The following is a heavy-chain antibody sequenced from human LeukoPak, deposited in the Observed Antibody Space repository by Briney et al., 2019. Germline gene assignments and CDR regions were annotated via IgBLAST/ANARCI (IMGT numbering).Heavy chain of an antibody. J-gene: IGHJ4*02. CDR1: GFTFSSYA. CDR2: INWNGGST. D-gene: IGHD5-18*01. V-gene: IGHV3-20*04. Sequence: GGSLRLSCAASGFTFSSYAMSWVRQAPGKGLEWVSGINWNGGSTGYADSVKGRFTISRDNAKNSLYLQMNSLRAEDTAVYYCAREIGPRQLHLWGSAFDYWGQGTLVTVSS. CDR3: AREIGPRQLHLWGSAFDY.